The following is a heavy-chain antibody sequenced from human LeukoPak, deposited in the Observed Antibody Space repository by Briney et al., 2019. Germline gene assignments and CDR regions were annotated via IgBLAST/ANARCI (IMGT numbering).Heavy chain of an antibody. V-gene: IGHV3-30*04. Sequence: PGGSLRLSCVASGFTFGSYAMHWVRQAPGKGLEWVADIIHDGRKTNYADSMKGRFTISRDNSKNTLYVQMNSLRAEDTAVYYCAKASNFAYYYGMDVWGQGTTVTVSS. CDR2: IIHDGRKT. CDR3: AKASNFAYYYGMDV. CDR1: GFTFGSYA. J-gene: IGHJ6*02. D-gene: IGHD4/OR15-4a*01.